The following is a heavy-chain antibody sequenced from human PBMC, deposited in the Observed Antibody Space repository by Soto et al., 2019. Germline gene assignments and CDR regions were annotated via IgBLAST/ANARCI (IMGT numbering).Heavy chain of an antibody. J-gene: IGHJ4*02. CDR1: GFTFSNYV. CDR2: ISGTGGST. V-gene: IGHV3-23*01. CDR3: ATEGNRVRGPDY. D-gene: IGHD3-10*01. Sequence: EVQLLESGGGLVQPGGSLRLSCAASGFTFSNYVLSWFRQAPGKGLEWVSAISGTGGSTYYADSVKGRFTISRDNSKNTLYVQMNSLRVEDTAVYYRATEGNRVRGPDYWGQGTLVTVSS.